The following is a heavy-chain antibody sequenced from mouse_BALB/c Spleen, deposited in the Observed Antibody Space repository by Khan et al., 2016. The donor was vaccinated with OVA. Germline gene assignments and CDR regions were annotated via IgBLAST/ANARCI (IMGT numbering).Heavy chain of an antibody. V-gene: IGHV1-7*01. D-gene: IGHD2-10*02. J-gene: IGHJ3*01. CDR2: INPSTGYT. Sequence: QVQLQQPGAELAKPGASVKMSCTASGYTFTTYWIHWIKQRPGQGLEWIGYINPSTGYTEYNKNFKGKATLTADDSSSTAYMQLNSLTSADSAVYYCARRVLYGLFAYWGQGTLVTVSA. CDR1: GYTFTTYW. CDR3: ARRVLYGLFAY.